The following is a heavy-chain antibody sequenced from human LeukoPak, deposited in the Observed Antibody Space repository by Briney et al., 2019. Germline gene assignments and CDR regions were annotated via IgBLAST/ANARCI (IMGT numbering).Heavy chain of an antibody. Sequence: ASVKVSCKASGYTFTSYAMHWVRQAPGQRLEWMGWINAGNGNTKYSQKFQGRVTITRDTSASTAYMELSSLRSEDTAVYYCARDRQWLVIPTLFDYWGQGTLVTVSS. D-gene: IGHD6-19*01. CDR2: INAGNGNT. CDR3: ARDRQWLVIPTLFDY. J-gene: IGHJ4*02. CDR1: GYTFTSYA. V-gene: IGHV1-3*01.